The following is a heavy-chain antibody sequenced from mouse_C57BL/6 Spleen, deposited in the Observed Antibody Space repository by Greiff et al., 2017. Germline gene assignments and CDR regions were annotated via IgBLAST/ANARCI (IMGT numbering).Heavy chain of an antibody. CDR3: ASNYYGSSAWFAY. CDR2: IYPSASET. V-gene: IGHV1-61*01. Sequence: QVQLQQPGAELVRPGSSVKLSCKASGYTFTSYWMAWVKQRPGQGLEWIGNIYPSASETHYNQKFKDKATLTVDKSSSTAYMQLSSLASEDSAVYDGASNYYGSSAWFAYWGQGTLVTVSA. D-gene: IGHD1-1*01. J-gene: IGHJ3*01. CDR1: GYTFTSYW.